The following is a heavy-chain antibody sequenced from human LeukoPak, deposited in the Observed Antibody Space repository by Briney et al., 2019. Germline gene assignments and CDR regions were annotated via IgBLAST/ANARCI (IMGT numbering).Heavy chain of an antibody. CDR3: PRAGYCSSTSCYPNWFDP. CDR1: GYTFTSYG. D-gene: IGHD2-2*01. J-gene: IGHJ5*02. Sequence: ASVKVSCKASGYTFTSYGISWVRQAPGQGLEWMGWISAYNGNTNYAQKLQGRVTMTTDTSTSTAYMELRSLRSDDTAVYYCPRAGYCSSTSCYPNWFDPGGQGTLVTVSS. CDR2: ISAYNGNT. V-gene: IGHV1-18*01.